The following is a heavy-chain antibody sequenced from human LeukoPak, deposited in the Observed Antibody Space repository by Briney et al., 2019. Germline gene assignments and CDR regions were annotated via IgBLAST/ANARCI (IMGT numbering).Heavy chain of an antibody. CDR1: GYSISSGYY. CDR2: IYHSGST. D-gene: IGHD1-26*01. J-gene: IGHJ3*02. Sequence: KPSETLSLTCTVSGYSISSGYYWGWIRQPPGKGLEWIGSIYHSGSTYYNPSLKSRVTISVDTSKNQFSLKLSSVTAADTAVYYCARDREWELRSDAFDIWGQGTMVTVSS. CDR3: ARDREWELRSDAFDI. V-gene: IGHV4-38-2*02.